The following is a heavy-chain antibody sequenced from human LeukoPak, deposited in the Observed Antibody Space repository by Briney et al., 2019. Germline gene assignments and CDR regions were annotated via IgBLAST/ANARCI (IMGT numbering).Heavy chain of an antibody. CDR3: ARDSAHIVVVPAVIPPSLDNWFDP. CDR1: GFTFSDYY. D-gene: IGHD2-2*01. CDR2: ISGSSSNT. J-gene: IGHJ5*02. Sequence: GGSLRLSCAASGFTFSDYYMSWIRQAPGKGLEWVSYISGSSSNTMYADSVKGRFTISRDNAKNSLYLQMNSLRAEDTAVYYCARDSAHIVVVPAVIPPSLDNWFDPWGQGTLVTVSS. V-gene: IGHV3-11*05.